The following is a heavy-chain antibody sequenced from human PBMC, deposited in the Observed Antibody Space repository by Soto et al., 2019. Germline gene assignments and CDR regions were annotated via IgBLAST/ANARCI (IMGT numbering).Heavy chain of an antibody. CDR1: GFSLSTSGLG. CDR3: AHRPSGWYLFDY. Sequence: QITLKESGPTLGRPTKTLTLTCPFSGFSLSTSGLGVGWIRQPPGKALEWLALIYWNDDKRYSPSLKARLTITKDTSKNQVVLTMTNMDPVDTATYYCAHRPSGWYLFDYWGQGTLVTVSS. V-gene: IGHV2-5*01. J-gene: IGHJ4*02. CDR2: IYWNDDK. D-gene: IGHD6-19*01.